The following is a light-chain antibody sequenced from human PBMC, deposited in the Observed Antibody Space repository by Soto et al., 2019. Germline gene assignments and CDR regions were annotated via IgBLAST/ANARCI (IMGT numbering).Light chain of an antibody. V-gene: IGLV2-8*01. CDR1: SSDVGGYKY. CDR3: SSYAGSNNLYV. Sequence: QSVLTQPPSASGSPGQSVTISCTGTSSDVGGYKYVSWYQQHPGKAPKLMIYEVTKRPSGVPDRFSGSKSGNAASLTVSGLQAEDEADYYYSSYAGSNNLYVFGTGTKVTVL. CDR2: EVT. J-gene: IGLJ1*01.